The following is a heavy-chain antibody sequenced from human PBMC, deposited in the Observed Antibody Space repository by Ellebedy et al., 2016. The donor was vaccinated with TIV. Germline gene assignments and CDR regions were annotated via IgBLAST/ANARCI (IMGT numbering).Heavy chain of an antibody. J-gene: IGHJ5*02. CDR3: ASRSGWTNWFDP. CDR1: GYSFTSYW. V-gene: IGHV5-10-1*01. D-gene: IGHD6-19*01. CDR2: IDPSDSYT. Sequence: GGSLRLXXKGSGYSFTSYWIGWVRQMPGKGLEWMGRIDPSDSYTNYSPSFQGHVTISADKSISTAYLQWSSLKASDTAMYYCASRSGWTNWFDPWGQGTLVTVSS.